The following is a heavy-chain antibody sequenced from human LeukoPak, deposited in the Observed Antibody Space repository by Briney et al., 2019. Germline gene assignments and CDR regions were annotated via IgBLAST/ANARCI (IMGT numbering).Heavy chain of an antibody. Sequence: SETLSLTCTVSGGSLNNCYWTWIRQPAGKGLEWIGRIYSSGKTNYNPSLKSRVTMSVDTSNNQLSLMMTSVTAADTAVFYCARTPQGDNYFDYWGQGHLVTVSS. CDR2: IYSSGKT. CDR1: GGSLNNCY. V-gene: IGHV4-4*07. D-gene: IGHD3-9*01. CDR3: ARTPQGDNYFDY. J-gene: IGHJ4*02.